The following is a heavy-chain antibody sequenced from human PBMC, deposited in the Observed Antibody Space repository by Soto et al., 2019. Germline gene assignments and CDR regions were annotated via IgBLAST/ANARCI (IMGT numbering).Heavy chain of an antibody. CDR2: IYSGGST. CDR1: GFTVSSNY. Sequence: GGSLRLSCAAPGFTVSSNYMSWVRQAPGKGLEWVSVIYSGGSTYYADSVKGRFTISRDNSKNTLYPQMNSLRAEDTAVYYCARLATEYSSSYLDYWGQGTLVTVSS. V-gene: IGHV3-53*01. CDR3: ARLATEYSSSYLDY. J-gene: IGHJ4*02. D-gene: IGHD6-13*01.